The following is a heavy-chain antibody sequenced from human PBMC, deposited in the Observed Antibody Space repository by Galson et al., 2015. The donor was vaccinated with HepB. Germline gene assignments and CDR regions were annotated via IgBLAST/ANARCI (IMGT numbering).Heavy chain of an antibody. V-gene: IGHV5-10-1*01. Sequence: SGAEVEKPGESLRISFKGSGSSFTSYWISWVRQMPGKGVEWMGRINPSDSYTKYSPSIQGHVTISDDKAISTTYLQWRSVKAWDPAMYYCARHMSGSGWARFDYWGQGTLVTVSS. J-gene: IGHJ4*02. CDR2: INPSDSYT. CDR1: GSSFTSYW. D-gene: IGHD6-19*01. CDR3: ARHMSGSGWARFDY.